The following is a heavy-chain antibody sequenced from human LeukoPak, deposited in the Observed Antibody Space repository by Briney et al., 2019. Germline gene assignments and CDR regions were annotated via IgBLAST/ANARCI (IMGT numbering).Heavy chain of an antibody. CDR1: GYTFFDYH. Sequence: AASVKVSCKASGYTFFDYHIHWVRQAPGQGLEWMGWINPNEADTKYEQKFQGRVTMTRDRSTTTLYLEMRALRSDDTAVYYCARDDNKDDFNAFDIWGQGTLVTVSS. V-gene: IGHV1-2*02. J-gene: IGHJ3*02. CDR3: ARDDNKDDFNAFDI. CDR2: INPNEADT. D-gene: IGHD3-3*01.